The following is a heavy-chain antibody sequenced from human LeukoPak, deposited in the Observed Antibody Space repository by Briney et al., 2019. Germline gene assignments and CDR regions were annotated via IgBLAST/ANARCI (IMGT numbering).Heavy chain of an antibody. V-gene: IGHV1-18*04. D-gene: IGHD3-3*01. CDR3: ARHYDFWSGYSPPFDY. Sequence: ASVKVSCKASGYTFTDYYMHWVRQAPGQGLEWMGWISAYNGNTNYAQKLQGRVTMTTDTSTSTAYMELRSLRSDDTAVYYCARHYDFWSGYSPPFDYWGQGTLVTVSS. J-gene: IGHJ4*02. CDR2: ISAYNGNT. CDR1: GYTFTDYY.